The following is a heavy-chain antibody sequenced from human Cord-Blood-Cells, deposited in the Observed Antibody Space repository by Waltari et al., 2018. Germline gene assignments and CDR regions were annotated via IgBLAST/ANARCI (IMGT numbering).Heavy chain of an antibody. J-gene: IGHJ4*02. Sequence: QVQLVQSGAEVKKPGASVTVSCKASGYTFPSYGISWVRQAPGQGLEWMGWISAYNGNTNDAQKLQGRVTMTTDTSTSTAYMELRSLRSDDTAVYYCARDSPYYDFWSGYPHPDYWGQGTLVTVSS. CDR1: GYTFPSYG. D-gene: IGHD3-3*01. CDR2: ISAYNGNT. CDR3: ARDSPYYDFWSGYPHPDY. V-gene: IGHV1-18*01.